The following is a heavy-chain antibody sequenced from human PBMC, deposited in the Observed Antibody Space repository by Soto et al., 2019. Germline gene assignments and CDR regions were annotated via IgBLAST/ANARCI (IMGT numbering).Heavy chain of an antibody. J-gene: IGHJ3*02. V-gene: IGHV1-18*01. CDR3: ARDLEGYCSSTSCYDDAFDI. CDR2: ISAYNGNT. Sequence: ASVKVSCKASGYTFTSYGISWVRQAPGQGLEWMGWISAYNGNTNYAQKLQGRVTMTTDTSTSTAYMELRSLRSDDTAVYYCARDLEGYCSSTSCYDDAFDIWGQGTMVTVS. CDR1: GYTFTSYG. D-gene: IGHD2-2*01.